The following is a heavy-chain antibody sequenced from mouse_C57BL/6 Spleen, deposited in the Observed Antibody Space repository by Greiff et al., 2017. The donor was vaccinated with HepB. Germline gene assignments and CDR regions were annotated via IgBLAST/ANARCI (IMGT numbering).Heavy chain of an antibody. CDR1: GYTFTDYY. V-gene: IGHV1-26*01. J-gene: IGHJ4*01. CDR3: ARLIHAMDY. CDR2: INPNNGGT. Sequence: VQLQQSGPELVKPGASVKISCKASGYTFTDYYMNWVKQSHGKSLEWIGDINPNNGGTSYNQKFKGKATLTVDKSSSTAYMELRSLTSEDSAVYYCARLIHAMDYWGQGTSVTVSS.